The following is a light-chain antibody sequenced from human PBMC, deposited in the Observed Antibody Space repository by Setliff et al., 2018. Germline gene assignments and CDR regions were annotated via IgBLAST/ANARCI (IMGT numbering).Light chain of an antibody. CDR2: DVS. Sequence: QSALTQPPSASGSPGQSVTISCTGTNSDVGGYSYVSWYQQRPGKAPKLMIYDVSNRPSGVSNRFSGSKSGNTASLTISGLQAEDEADYYCSSYTSSSIFYVFGTGTKVTVL. CDR1: NSDVGGYSY. V-gene: IGLV2-14*03. CDR3: SSYTSSSIFYV. J-gene: IGLJ1*01.